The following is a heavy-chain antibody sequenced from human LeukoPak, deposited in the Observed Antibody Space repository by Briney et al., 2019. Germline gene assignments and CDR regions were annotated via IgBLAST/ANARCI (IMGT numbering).Heavy chain of an antibody. J-gene: IGHJ4*02. V-gene: IGHV4-61*02. Sequence: PSETLSLTCTVSGGSISSGSYYWSWIRQPAGKGLEWIGRIYTSGSTNYNPSLKSRVTISVDTSKNQFSLKLSSVTAADTAVYYCARDGYSGSYGGYYFDYWGQGTLVTVSS. D-gene: IGHD1-26*01. CDR1: GGSISSGSYY. CDR3: ARDGYSGSYGGYYFDY. CDR2: IYTSGST.